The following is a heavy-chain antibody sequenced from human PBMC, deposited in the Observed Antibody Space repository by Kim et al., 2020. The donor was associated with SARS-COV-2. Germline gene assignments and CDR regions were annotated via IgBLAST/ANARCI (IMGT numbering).Heavy chain of an antibody. D-gene: IGHD3-22*01. J-gene: IGHJ4*02. V-gene: IGHV1-69*04. CDR2: IIPILGIA. CDR3: ARDQRYYDSSGYIDY. CDR1: GGTFSSYA. Sequence: SVKVSCKASGGTFSSYAISWVRQAPGQGLEWMGRIIPILGIANYAQKFQGRVTITADKSTSTAYMELSSLRSEDTAVYYCARDQRYYDSSGYIDYWGQGTLVTVSS.